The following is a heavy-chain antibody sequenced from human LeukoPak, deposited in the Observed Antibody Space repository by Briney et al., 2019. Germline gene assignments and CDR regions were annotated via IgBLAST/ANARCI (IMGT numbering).Heavy chain of an antibody. CDR2: IKQDGSEK. CDR3: VRGGWSVDY. V-gene: IGHV3-7*01. D-gene: IGHD6-19*01. Sequence: GGSLRLSCAVSGFSFNTYWMSWVRQAPGKGLEWVANIKQDGSEKHYVDSVKGRFAISSDNAKNSLYLQMNSLRAEDTAVYYCVRGGWSVDYWGQGTLVTVSS. CDR1: GFSFNTYW. J-gene: IGHJ4*02.